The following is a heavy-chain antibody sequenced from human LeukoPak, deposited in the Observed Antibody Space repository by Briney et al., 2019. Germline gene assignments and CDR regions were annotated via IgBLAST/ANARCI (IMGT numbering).Heavy chain of an antibody. Sequence: GGSLRLCCAASGGTFSNYAMNWVRQAPGTGLEWVSYISSSGSTIYYADSVKGRFTISRDNAKNSLYLQMNSLRAEDTAVYYCARGGYSYADDGAFDIWGQGTMVTVSS. D-gene: IGHD5-18*01. J-gene: IGHJ3*02. CDR1: GGTFSNYA. CDR2: ISSSGSTI. V-gene: IGHV3-48*04. CDR3: ARGGYSYADDGAFDI.